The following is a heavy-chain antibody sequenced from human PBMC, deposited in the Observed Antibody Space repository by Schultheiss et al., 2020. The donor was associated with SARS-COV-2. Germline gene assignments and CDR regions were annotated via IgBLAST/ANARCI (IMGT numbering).Heavy chain of an antibody. J-gene: IGHJ4*02. V-gene: IGHV3-30*03. CDR2: ISYDGSNK. CDR1: GFTFSSYG. Sequence: GGSLRLSCAASGFTFSSYGMHWVRQAPGKGLEWVAVISYDGSNKYYADSVKGRFTISRDNAKNSLYLQMNSLRAEDTAVYYCARDYDILTGYYKPGERLDYWGQGTLVTVSS. CDR3: ARDYDILTGYYKPGERLDY. D-gene: IGHD3-9*01.